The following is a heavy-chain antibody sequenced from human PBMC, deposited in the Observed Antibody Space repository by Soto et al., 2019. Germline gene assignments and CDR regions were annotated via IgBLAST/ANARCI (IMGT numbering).Heavy chain of an antibody. Sequence: QVQLVQSGAEVKKPGASVMVSCKASGYTFTSYYIHWVRQAPGQGPEWMGIINPSGGSTSYAQKFQGRVTMTRDTSTSTVYMEVSGLRSEDTAVYYCARDQEPSTLYYDYYYMDVWGKGTTVTVSS. J-gene: IGHJ6*03. V-gene: IGHV1-46*03. CDR1: GYTFTSYY. CDR3: ARDQEPSTLYYDYYYMDV. CDR2: INPSGGST.